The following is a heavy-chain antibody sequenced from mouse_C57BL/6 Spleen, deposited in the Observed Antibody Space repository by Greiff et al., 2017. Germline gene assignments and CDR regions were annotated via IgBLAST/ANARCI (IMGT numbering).Heavy chain of an antibody. CDR3: ARQYDYDDWFAY. J-gene: IGHJ3*01. Sequence: EVKLVESGGGLVKPGGSLKLSCAASGFTFSSYTMSWVRQTPEKRLEWVATISGGGGNTYYPDSVKGRFTISRDNAKNTLYLQMSSLRSEDTALYYCARQYDYDDWFAYWGQGTLVTVSA. V-gene: IGHV5-9*01. CDR2: ISGGGGNT. CDR1: GFTFSSYT. D-gene: IGHD2-4*01.